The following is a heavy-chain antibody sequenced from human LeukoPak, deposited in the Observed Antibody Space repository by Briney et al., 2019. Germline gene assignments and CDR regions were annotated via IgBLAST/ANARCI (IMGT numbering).Heavy chain of an antibody. D-gene: IGHD4-11*01. Sequence: PRGSLRLSCAASGFTFSSYSMNWVRQAPGKGLEWVSSISSTSRHIYYADSVKGRFTISRDDASNSLYLQMNSLRAEDTAVYYCVRDLNTITTAFFVYWGQGTLVTVSS. CDR1: GFTFSSYS. CDR3: VRDLNTITTAFFVY. J-gene: IGHJ4*02. V-gene: IGHV3-21*01. CDR2: ISSTSRHI.